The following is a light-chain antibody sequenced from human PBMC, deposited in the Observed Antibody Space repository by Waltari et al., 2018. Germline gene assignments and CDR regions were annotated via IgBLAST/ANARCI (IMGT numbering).Light chain of an antibody. Sequence: EIVLTQSPATLSLSPGERATLSCRASQSFSSYLAWYQQKPGQAPRLLIYDASNRATGIPARFSGSGSGTDFTLTISSLEPEDFAVYYCQQRSNWPPSVTFGGGTKVEIK. CDR3: QQRSNWPPSVT. CDR2: DAS. J-gene: IGKJ4*01. V-gene: IGKV3-11*01. CDR1: QSFSSY.